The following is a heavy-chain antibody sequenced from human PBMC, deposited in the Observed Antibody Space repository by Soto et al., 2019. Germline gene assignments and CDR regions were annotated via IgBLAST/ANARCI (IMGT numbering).Heavy chain of an antibody. CDR2: IKGDGSEK. Sequence: GGSLRLPCAASGFSFSYSWMSWVRQAPGKGLEWVANIKGDGSEKDYADSVKGRFAISRDNANNSLYLQMNSLRVDDTAVYYCARDRYYGDFDYWGQGTLVTVSS. CDR1: GFSFSYSW. J-gene: IGHJ4*02. D-gene: IGHD4-17*01. CDR3: ARDRYYGDFDY. V-gene: IGHV3-7*01.